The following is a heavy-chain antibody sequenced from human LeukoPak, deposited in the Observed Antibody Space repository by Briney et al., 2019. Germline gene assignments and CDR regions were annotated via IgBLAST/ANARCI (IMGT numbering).Heavy chain of an antibody. CDR2: ISYDGSNK. J-gene: IGHJ4*02. CDR3: AKVVWWLDPDFDY. D-gene: IGHD6-19*01. Sequence: GGPLRLSCAPSGFTFSSYGMHWLPQAPGKGLKWVAVISYDGSNKYYADSVKGRFTISRDNSKNTLYLQTNSLRPEDTAVYYCAKVVWWLDPDFDYWGQGTLVTVSS. V-gene: IGHV3-30*18. CDR1: GFTFSSYG.